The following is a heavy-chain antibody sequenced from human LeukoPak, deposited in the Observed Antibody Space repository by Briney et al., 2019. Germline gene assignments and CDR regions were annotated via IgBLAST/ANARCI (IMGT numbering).Heavy chain of an antibody. D-gene: IGHD6-19*01. CDR2: IYTSGST. CDR3: ARDGSSGWYIIDY. Sequence: SETLSLTCTVSGDSISSGSYYWSWIRQPAGKGLEWIGRIYTSGSTNYNPSLKSRVTISVDTSKNQFSLKLSSVTAADTAVYYCARDGSSGWYIIDYWGQGTLVTVSS. V-gene: IGHV4-61*02. CDR1: GDSISSGSYY. J-gene: IGHJ4*02.